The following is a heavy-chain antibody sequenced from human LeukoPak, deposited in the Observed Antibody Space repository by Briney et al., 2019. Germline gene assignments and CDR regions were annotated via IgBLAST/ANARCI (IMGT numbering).Heavy chain of an antibody. D-gene: IGHD6-13*01. V-gene: IGHV3-30-3*01. Sequence: GGSLRLSCAASGFTFSSYAMHWVRQAPGKGLEWVAVISYDGSNKYYADSVKGRFTISRDNSKNTLYLQMNSLRAEDTAVYYCARSRIAAAGTFSYWGQGTLVTVSS. CDR2: ISYDGSNK. J-gene: IGHJ4*02. CDR1: GFTFSSYA. CDR3: ARSRIAAAGTFSY.